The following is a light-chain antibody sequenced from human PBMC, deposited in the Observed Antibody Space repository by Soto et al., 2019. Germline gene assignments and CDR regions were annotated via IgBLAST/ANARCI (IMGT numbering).Light chain of an antibody. V-gene: IGLV1-51*02. CDR2: ENY. J-gene: IGLJ2*01. CDR3: GAWDNSLTGGV. Sequence: QSVLTQPPSVSAAPGQKVTISCSGSSSNIGSNYVSWYQQLPGAAPKLLIYENYERPSGIPDRFSGSKSGTSATLGITGLQTGDAADYYCGAWDNSLTGGVFGGGTKLTVL. CDR1: SSNIGSNY.